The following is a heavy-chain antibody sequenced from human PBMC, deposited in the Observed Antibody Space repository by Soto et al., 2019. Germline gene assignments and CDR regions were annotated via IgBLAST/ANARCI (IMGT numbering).Heavy chain of an antibody. V-gene: IGHV5-51*01. Sequence: PGESLKISCNASGYDFARTWIGWVRQLPGKGLDWLGIIYPGDSETRYSPSFRGQVTFSVDMSISTAYLQWSSLKTSDIAIYYCARLVGAYDSYFDHWGRGTRVTVSS. CDR1: GYDFARTW. J-gene: IGHJ4*02. CDR3: ARLVGAYDSYFDH. CDR2: IYPGDSET. D-gene: IGHD5-12*01.